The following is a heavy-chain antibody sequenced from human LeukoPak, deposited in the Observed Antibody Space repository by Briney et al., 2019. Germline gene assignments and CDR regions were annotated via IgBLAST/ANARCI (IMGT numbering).Heavy chain of an antibody. V-gene: IGHV3-74*01. Sequence: PGGSLRLSCAASGFTFSNYWLHWVRQAPGKGLVWVSRIDANAKTTSYADSVKGRFTISTDNAKKTLYLQMNSLRAEDTAVYYCARVPNSSSWFGYFDYWGQGTLVTVSS. CDR3: ARVPNSSSWFGYFDY. CDR2: IDANAKTT. CDR1: GFTFSNYW. D-gene: IGHD6-13*01. J-gene: IGHJ4*02.